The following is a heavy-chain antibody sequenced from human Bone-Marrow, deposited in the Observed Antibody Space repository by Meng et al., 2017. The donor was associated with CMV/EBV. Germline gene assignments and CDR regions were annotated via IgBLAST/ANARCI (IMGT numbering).Heavy chain of an antibody. CDR2: INHSGST. V-gene: IGHV4-34*01. Sequence: GSLRLSCAVYGGSFSGYYWSWIRQPPGKGLEWIGEINHSGSTNYNPSLKSRVTISVDTSKNQFSLKLSSVTAADTAVYYCARDRYYDFWSGYQPLYYYYGMDVWGQGTTVTV. CDR1: GGSFSGYY. D-gene: IGHD3-3*01. J-gene: IGHJ6*02. CDR3: ARDRYYDFWSGYQPLYYYYGMDV.